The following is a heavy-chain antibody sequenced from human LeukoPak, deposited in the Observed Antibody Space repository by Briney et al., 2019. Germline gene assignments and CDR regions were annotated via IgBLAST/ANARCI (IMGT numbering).Heavy chain of an antibody. Sequence: GGSLRLSCAASGFTFSSYAVSWVRQAPGKGLEWVSGIGGSGGSTFYGDSVKGRFTISRDNSKSTLYLQMNSLRADDTAVYYCCRGYYDSSGYVFDFWGQGTLVTVSS. V-gene: IGHV3-23*01. D-gene: IGHD3-22*01. J-gene: IGHJ4*02. CDR2: IGGSGGST. CDR1: GFTFSSYA. CDR3: CRGYYDSSGYVFDF.